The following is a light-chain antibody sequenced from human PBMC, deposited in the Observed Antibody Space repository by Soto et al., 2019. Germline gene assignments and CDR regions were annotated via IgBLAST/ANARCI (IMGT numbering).Light chain of an antibody. Sequence: EIVMTQSPATLSVSPGGRATLSCRASQSVKSYLAWYQQRPGQPPRLLIYGASTRATGIPARFSGSGSGTEFSLPITGFESEAVAVYFCQQYKTWRPRYTFGQGIEPEI. V-gene: IGKV3-15*01. CDR3: QQYKTWRPRYT. CDR1: QSVKSY. J-gene: IGKJ2*01. CDR2: GAS.